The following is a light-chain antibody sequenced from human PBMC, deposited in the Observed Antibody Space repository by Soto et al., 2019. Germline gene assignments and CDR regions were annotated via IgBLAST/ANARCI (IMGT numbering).Light chain of an antibody. CDR1: LFIANH. J-gene: IGKJ4*01. CDR3: QQYYRWPVT. V-gene: IGKV3-15*01. Sequence: IVVTQSPAALSVSPWERVPVCCEASLFIANHLAWYQHKPGQSPRLLIHAASTGAPGVPARFSGSWSGAEFTLTIDSLQSDDSAIYYCQQYYRWPVTFGGGTKVDIK. CDR2: AAS.